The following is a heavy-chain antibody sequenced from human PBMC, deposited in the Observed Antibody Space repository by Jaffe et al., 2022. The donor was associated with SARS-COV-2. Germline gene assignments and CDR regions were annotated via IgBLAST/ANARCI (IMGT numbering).Heavy chain of an antibody. V-gene: IGHV1-3*01. CDR2: INAGNGNT. J-gene: IGHJ4*02. CDR3: ARDEGIAARFEDTREDY. D-gene: IGHD6-6*01. CDR1: GYTFTSYA. Sequence: QVQLVQSGAEVKKPGASVKVSCKASGYTFTSYAMHWVRQAPGQRLEWMGWINAGNGNTKYSQKFQGRVTITRDTSASTAYMELSSLRSEDTAVYYCARDEGIAARFEDTREDYWGQGTLVTVSS.